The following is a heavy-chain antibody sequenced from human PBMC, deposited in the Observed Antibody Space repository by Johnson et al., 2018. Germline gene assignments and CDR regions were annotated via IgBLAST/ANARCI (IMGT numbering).Heavy chain of an antibody. V-gene: IGHV3-73*01. CDR2: IRSKAHNYAT. D-gene: IGHD2-15*01. CDR3: TRDPDLSSGGGDDAFDI. J-gene: IGHJ3*02. CDR1: GFTFSSYG. Sequence: VQLVESGGGVVQPGRSLRLSCAASGFTFSSYGMHWVRQASGKGLEWVGRIRSKAHNYATAYAASVKGRFTVSRDDSKNTAYLQMNSLKTEGTAVYYFTRDPDLSSGGGDDAFDIWGQGTMVTVSS.